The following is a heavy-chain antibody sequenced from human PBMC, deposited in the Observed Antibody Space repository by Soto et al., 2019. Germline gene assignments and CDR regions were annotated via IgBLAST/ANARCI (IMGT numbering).Heavy chain of an antibody. Sequence: PVGSLRLSCSASGFALSSYAMHWVRQAPGKGLEYVSSISSNGISTYYADSVKGRFTISRDNSQNTLYIQMNSLRPDDTALYYCVKDEGFCTGGNCYSVARGGFDLWGQGTMVTVSS. CDR3: VKDEGFCTGGNCYSVARGGFDL. D-gene: IGHD2-15*01. V-gene: IGHV3-64D*06. CDR2: ISSNGIST. CDR1: GFALSSYA. J-gene: IGHJ3*01.